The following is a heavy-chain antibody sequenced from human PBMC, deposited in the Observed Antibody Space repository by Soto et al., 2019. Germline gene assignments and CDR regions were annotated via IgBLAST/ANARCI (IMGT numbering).Heavy chain of an antibody. Sequence: QVQLQESGPGLVKPSQTLSLTCTVSGGPISSGGYYWTWIRQHPGKGLEWIWYIYYSGSTHYNPCSTRRVTSSVDTSKNQCSLEPGSVTAADTAVYYGAGEPLTWGQGTLVTVSS. V-gene: IGHV4-31*03. CDR2: IYYSGST. CDR1: GGPISSGGYY. CDR3: AGEPLT. J-gene: IGHJ4*02.